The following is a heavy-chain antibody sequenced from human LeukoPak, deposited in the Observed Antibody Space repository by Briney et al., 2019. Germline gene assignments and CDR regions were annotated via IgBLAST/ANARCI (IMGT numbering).Heavy chain of an antibody. V-gene: IGHV3-48*03. Sequence: GGSLRLSCAASGFTFGRYEMNWVRQAPGKGLGWASYISSSGSTIYYADSVKGRFTISRDNAKNSLYLQMNSLRAEDTAVYYCARGALNYCSSTSCYTYYYGMDVWGQGTTVTVSS. CDR1: GFTFGRYE. J-gene: IGHJ6*02. CDR2: ISSSGSTI. D-gene: IGHD2-2*01. CDR3: ARGALNYCSSTSCYTYYYGMDV.